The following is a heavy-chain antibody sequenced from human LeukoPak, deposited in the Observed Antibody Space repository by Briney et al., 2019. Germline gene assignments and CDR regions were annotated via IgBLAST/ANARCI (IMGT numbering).Heavy chain of an antibody. CDR1: GYTFTSYY. CDR2: INPSGGST. Sequence: ASVKVSCKASGYTFTSYYMHWVRQAPGQGLEWMGIINPSGGSTSYAQKFQGRVTITADKSTSTAYMELSSLRSEDTAVYYCARMGVGIAAASYGMDVWGQGTTVTVSS. J-gene: IGHJ6*02. V-gene: IGHV1-46*01. D-gene: IGHD6-13*01. CDR3: ARMGVGIAAASYGMDV.